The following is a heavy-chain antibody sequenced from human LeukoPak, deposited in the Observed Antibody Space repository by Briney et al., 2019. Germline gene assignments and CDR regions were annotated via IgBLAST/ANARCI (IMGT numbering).Heavy chain of an antibody. Sequence: QSGRSLRLSCAASGFTFSNYGMHWVRQAPGKGLEWVAVIWYDGSNEYYADSVKGRFTISRDNSKNTLYLQMNSLRAEDTAVYYCAKVGAIGRLTCFFDYWGQGTLVTVSS. D-gene: IGHD3-16*01. CDR1: GFTFSNYG. J-gene: IGHJ4*02. CDR2: IWYDGSNE. CDR3: AKVGAIGRLTCFFDY. V-gene: IGHV3-33*06.